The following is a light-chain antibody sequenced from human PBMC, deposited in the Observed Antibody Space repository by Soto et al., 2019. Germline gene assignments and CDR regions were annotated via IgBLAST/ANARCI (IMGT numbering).Light chain of an antibody. V-gene: IGKV3-11*01. Sequence: EIVLTQSPATLSLSPGERATLSCRASQSVSSYLAWYQQKPGQAPRLLIYDASNRATGIPARFSGSGSGTDFTHTISSLEPEDFAVYYCQQRSNFGQGTRLEIK. CDR3: QQRSN. CDR2: DAS. J-gene: IGKJ5*01. CDR1: QSVSSY.